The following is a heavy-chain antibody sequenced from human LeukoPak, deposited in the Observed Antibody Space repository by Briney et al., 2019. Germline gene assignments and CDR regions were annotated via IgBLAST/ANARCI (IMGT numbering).Heavy chain of an antibody. CDR2: ISRSSDLI. CDR1: GFTFSSSA. Sequence: GGSLRLSCAASGFTFSSSAMHWVRQAPGKGLEWVSFISRSSDLIYYADSVKGRFTISRDNAENSLYLQMNDLRADDTALYYCARSGSHQLWGQGTLVTVSS. V-gene: IGHV3-48*01. D-gene: IGHD1-26*01. J-gene: IGHJ4*02. CDR3: ARSGSHQL.